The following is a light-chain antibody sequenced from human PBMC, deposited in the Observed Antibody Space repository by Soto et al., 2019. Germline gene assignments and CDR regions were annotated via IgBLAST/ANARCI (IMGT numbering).Light chain of an antibody. V-gene: IGKV3-20*01. CDR2: GAS. CDR1: QSVSSSY. J-gene: IGKJ2*01. Sequence: EIVLTQSPGTLSLSPGGRATLSCRASQSVSSSYLAWYQQKPGQAPRLLIYGASSRATGIPGRFSGSGSGTDFTLTISRLEPEDFALYSCQQYGSSPRTFGQGTKLEIK. CDR3: QQYGSSPRT.